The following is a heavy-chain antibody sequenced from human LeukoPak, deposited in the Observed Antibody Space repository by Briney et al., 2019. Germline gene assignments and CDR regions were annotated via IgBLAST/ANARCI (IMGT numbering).Heavy chain of an antibody. Sequence: SVKVSCKASGGTFSSYAISWVRQAPGQGLEWMGGIIPIFGTANYAQKFQGRVTITADKSTSTAYMELSRLRSDDTAVYYCASGDYGDPPLNYWGQGTLVTVSS. CDR3: ASGDYGDPPLNY. J-gene: IGHJ4*02. CDR1: GGTFSSYA. D-gene: IGHD4/OR15-4a*01. V-gene: IGHV1-69*06. CDR2: IIPIFGTA.